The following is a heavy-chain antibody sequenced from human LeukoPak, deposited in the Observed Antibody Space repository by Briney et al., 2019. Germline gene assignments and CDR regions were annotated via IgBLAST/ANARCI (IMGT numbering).Heavy chain of an antibody. Sequence: GGSLRLSCAASGLTVSSSYMIWVRQAPGKGLEWVSVIYSGGSTYYADSVKGRFTISRDNSKNTLYLQMNSLRAEDTAVYYCAKDNYYDSSGYPDYWGQGTLVTVSS. CDR3: AKDNYYDSSGYPDY. J-gene: IGHJ4*02. CDR1: GLTVSSSY. D-gene: IGHD3-22*01. CDR2: IYSGGST. V-gene: IGHV3-53*01.